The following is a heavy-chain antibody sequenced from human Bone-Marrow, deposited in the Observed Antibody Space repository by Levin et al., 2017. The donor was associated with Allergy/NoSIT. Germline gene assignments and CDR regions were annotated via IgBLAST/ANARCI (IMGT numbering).Heavy chain of an antibody. J-gene: IGHJ4*02. CDR3: ARESGSYSDRVYFFEH. D-gene: IGHD1-26*01. Sequence: SVKVSCKASGGTFSSDTISWVRQAPGQGLEWMGRIIPILGVPQYAQNFQGRVTITTDRSTSTDYLELSSLRSEDTTVYYCARESGSYSDRVYFFEHWGQGTLVNVSS. V-gene: IGHV1-69*04. CDR1: GGTFSSDT. CDR2: IIPILGVP.